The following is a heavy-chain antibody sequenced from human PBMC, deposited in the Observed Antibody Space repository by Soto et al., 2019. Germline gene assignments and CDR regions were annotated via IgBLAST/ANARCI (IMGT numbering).Heavy chain of an antibody. CDR3: AKSGVGIAAAGTGNYFDY. Sequence: GGFLRLSCAASGFTFSSYAMSWVRQAPGKGLEWVSAISGSGGSTYYADSVKGRFTISRDNSKNTLYLQMNSLRAEDTAVYYCAKSGVGIAAAGTGNYFDYWGQGTLVTVSS. CDR1: GFTFSSYA. J-gene: IGHJ4*02. D-gene: IGHD6-13*01. CDR2: ISGSGGST. V-gene: IGHV3-23*01.